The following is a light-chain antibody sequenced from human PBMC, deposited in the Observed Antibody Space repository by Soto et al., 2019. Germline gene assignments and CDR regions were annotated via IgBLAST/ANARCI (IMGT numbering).Light chain of an antibody. V-gene: IGKV3-20*01. CDR3: QQYGSSPLT. CDR1: QSVSSSY. J-gene: IGKJ4*01. CDR2: GAS. Sequence: EIVLTQSPGTLSLSPGERATLSARASQSVSSSYLAWYQQKPGRAPRLLIYGASSRATGIPDRFSGSGSGTDFTLTISRLEPEDFAVYYCQQYGSSPLTFGGGTKVEIK.